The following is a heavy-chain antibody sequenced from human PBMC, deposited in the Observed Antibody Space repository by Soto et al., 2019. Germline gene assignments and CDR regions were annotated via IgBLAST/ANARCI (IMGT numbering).Heavy chain of an antibody. J-gene: IGHJ3*01. D-gene: IGHD2-15*01. CDR1: GFTFNNFA. Sequence: EVQLVESGGGLVQPGGSLRLSCAASGFTFNNFALTWVRQAPGKGLEWVSTISGAGANTYYADSVKGRFTISRDNSKNTLYLQMFSLRAEDTAVYFCAKDRDVVVVIAAAATGAFDVWGQGTMVTVSS. CDR3: AKDRDVVVVIAAAATGAFDV. V-gene: IGHV3-23*04. CDR2: ISGAGANT.